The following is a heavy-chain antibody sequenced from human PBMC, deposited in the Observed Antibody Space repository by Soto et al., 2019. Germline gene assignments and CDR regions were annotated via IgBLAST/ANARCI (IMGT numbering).Heavy chain of an antibody. J-gene: IGHJ3*02. CDR3: ARYYYDSSGYYSEAFDI. CDR1: GYSFTSYW. D-gene: IGHD3-22*01. CDR2: IDPSDSYT. Sequence: PGESLKISCKCSGYSFTSYWISWVRQMPGKGLEWMGRIDPSDSYTNYSPSFQGHVTISADKSISTAYLQWSSLKASDTAMYYCARYYYDSSGYYSEAFDIWGQGTMVTVSS. V-gene: IGHV5-10-1*01.